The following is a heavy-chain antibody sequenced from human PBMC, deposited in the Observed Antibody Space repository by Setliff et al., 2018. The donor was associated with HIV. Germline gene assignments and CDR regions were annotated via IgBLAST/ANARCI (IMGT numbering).Heavy chain of an antibody. D-gene: IGHD2-21*02. CDR2: FDPEDGET. CDR1: GGTFSSYA. V-gene: IGHV1-24*01. Sequence: ASVKVSCKASGGTFSSYAISWVLQAPGKGLEWMGSFDPEDGETIYAQKYQGRVTMTEDTSTDTAYMELGSLSSDDTSVYYCATDVGVVTAHNWFDPWGQGTLVTVSS. CDR3: ATDVGVVTAHNWFDP. J-gene: IGHJ5*02.